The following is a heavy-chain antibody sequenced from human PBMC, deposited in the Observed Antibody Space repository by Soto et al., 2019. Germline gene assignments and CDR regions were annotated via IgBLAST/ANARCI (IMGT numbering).Heavy chain of an antibody. CDR3: EKDLQSDGDYDYYCYGMDV. V-gene: IGHV3-30*18. D-gene: IGHD4-17*01. J-gene: IGHJ6*02. CDR2: ISYDGTNK. CDR1: GFTFSTYG. Sequence: QVQLVESGGGEVQPGRSLTISCAASGFTFSTYGMHWVRQTPGKGLEWVAVISYDGTNKFYSDSVKGRFTISRDNFKNTLTLQMNSLRADDTAVYSCEKDLQSDGDYDYYCYGMDVWGLGTRVTVSS.